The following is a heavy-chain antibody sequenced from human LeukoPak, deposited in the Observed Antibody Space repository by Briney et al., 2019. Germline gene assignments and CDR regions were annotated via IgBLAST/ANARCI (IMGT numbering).Heavy chain of an antibody. CDR2: INHSGST. Sequence: SETLSLTCAVYGGSFSAYYWSWIRQPPGKGLEWIGEINHSGSTNYNPSLKSRVTISVDTSKNQFSLKLSSVTAADTAVYYCARHVTGGSSSGVFVDYWGQGTLVTVSS. J-gene: IGHJ4*02. CDR1: GGSFSAYY. CDR3: ARHVTGGSSSGVFVDY. V-gene: IGHV4-34*01. D-gene: IGHD1-20*01.